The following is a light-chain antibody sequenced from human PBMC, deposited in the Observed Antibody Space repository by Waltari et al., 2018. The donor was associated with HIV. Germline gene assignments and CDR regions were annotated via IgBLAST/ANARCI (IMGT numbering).Light chain of an antibody. V-gene: IGLV1-47*01. Sequence: QSVLTQPPSASGTPGQRVTIPCSGRSSNIVTNSVSWYKQFPGTAPELVVYHTNQRPLGVPDRFSGSKSGTSASLAISGLRSEDEADYYCAAWDDSLSAWLFGGGTRLNVL. CDR3: AAWDDSLSAWL. CDR2: HTN. J-gene: IGLJ2*01. CDR1: SSNIVTNS.